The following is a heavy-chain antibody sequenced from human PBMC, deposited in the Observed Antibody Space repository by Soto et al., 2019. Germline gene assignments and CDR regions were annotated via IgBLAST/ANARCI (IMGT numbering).Heavy chain of an antibody. CDR1: GFNFSSYG. D-gene: IGHD1-7*01. CDR2: ISGSGDRT. Sequence: EVQLLEAGGGLVQPGGSLTLACAASGFNFSSYGMNWVRQAPGKGLEWVSSISGSGDRTYYADSVKGRFTISRDDSKKTLSLEMNSLRAEDTAVYYCVSRNCCFEVWGQGIRVTVSS. J-gene: IGHJ3*01. CDR3: VSRNCCFEV. V-gene: IGHV3-23*01.